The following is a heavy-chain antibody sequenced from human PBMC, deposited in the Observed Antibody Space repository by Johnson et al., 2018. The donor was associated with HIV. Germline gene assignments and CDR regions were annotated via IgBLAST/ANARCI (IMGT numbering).Heavy chain of an antibody. CDR2: FSYDGSNK. CDR3: ARETYNWAGGDAFDI. V-gene: IGHV3-30*19. Sequence: QVQLVESGGGVVQPGGSLRLSCAASGFTFSSYGMHWVRQAPGKGLEWVAFFSYDGSNKYYADSVKGRFTISRDNSKNKRYLQMNSLRAEDPAEYSCARETYNWAGGDAFDIWCQGTMVTVSS. D-gene: IGHD1-20*01. CDR1: GFTFSSYG. J-gene: IGHJ3*02.